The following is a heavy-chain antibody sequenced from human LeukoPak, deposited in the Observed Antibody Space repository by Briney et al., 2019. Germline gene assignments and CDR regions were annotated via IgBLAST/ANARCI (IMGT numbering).Heavy chain of an antibody. CDR3: AKAYYDFWSGDENHFDY. CDR2: ILYDGSNK. CDR1: GFTFSRYA. V-gene: IGHV3-30-3*01. D-gene: IGHD3-3*01. J-gene: IGHJ4*02. Sequence: GGSLRLSCAASGFTFSRYAMHWVRQAPGKGLECVAVILYDGSNKYYADSVKGRFTISRDNAKNSLYLQMNSLRAEDTALYYCAKAYYDFWSGDENHFDYWGQGTLVTVSS.